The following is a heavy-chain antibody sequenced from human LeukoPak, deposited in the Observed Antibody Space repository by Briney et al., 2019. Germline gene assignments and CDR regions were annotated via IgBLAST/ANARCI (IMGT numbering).Heavy chain of an antibody. CDR2: IYYSGST. Sequence: NTSETLSLTCAVYGGSFSGYYWSWIRQPPGKGLEWIGYIYYSGSTNYNPSLKSRVTISVDTSKNQFSLKLSSVTAADTAVYYCARDLLHRGYAFDIWGRGTMVTVSS. CDR3: ARDLLHRGYAFDI. D-gene: IGHD3-22*01. CDR1: GGSFSGYY. J-gene: IGHJ3*02. V-gene: IGHV4-59*12.